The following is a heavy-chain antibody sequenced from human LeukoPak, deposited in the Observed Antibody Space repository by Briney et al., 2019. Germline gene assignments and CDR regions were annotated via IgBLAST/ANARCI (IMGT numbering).Heavy chain of an antibody. CDR1: GFTFSSYA. Sequence: GGSLRLSCAASGFTFSSYAMCWVRQAPGKGLEWVSAISGSGDSTYYADSVKGRFTISRDNSKNTVYLQMNSLRAEDAAVYYCAKLMEQQLVDYWGQGTLVTVSS. V-gene: IGHV3-23*01. CDR3: AKLMEQQLVDY. CDR2: ISGSGDST. D-gene: IGHD6-13*01. J-gene: IGHJ4*02.